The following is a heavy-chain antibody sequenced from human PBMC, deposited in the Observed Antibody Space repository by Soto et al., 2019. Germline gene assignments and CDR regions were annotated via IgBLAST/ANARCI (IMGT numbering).Heavy chain of an antibody. J-gene: IGHJ6*02. D-gene: IGHD2-15*01. Sequence: GGFLRLSCAASGFTFSSYSMNWVRQAPGKGLEWVSSISSSSSYIYYADSVKGRFTISRDNAKNSLYLQMNSLRAEDTAVYYCARDGDIVVVVAGMDVWGQGTTVTVSS. CDR1: GFTFSSYS. CDR2: ISSSSSYI. V-gene: IGHV3-21*01. CDR3: ARDGDIVVVVAGMDV.